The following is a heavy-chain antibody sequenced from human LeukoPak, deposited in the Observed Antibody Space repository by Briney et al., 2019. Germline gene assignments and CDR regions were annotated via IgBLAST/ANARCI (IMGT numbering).Heavy chain of an antibody. CDR2: GHTSGTT. CDR3: ARIITGTYFDWFDP. V-gene: IGHV4-4*07. D-gene: IGHD1-7*01. Sequence: PSKTLSLTCTVSGVSISGVSISCYYWSWIRQPAGNGLEWIGRGHTSGTTHYSPSLKSRVTMSVDTSKNQFSLRPNSVTAADTAVYYCARIITGTYFDWFDPWGQGTLVTVSS. J-gene: IGHJ5*02. CDR1: GVSISGVSISCYY.